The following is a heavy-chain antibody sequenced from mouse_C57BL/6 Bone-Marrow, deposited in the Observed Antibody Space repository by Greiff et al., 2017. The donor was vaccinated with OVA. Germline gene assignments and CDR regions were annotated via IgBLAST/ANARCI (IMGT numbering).Heavy chain of an antibody. D-gene: IGHD2-4*01. V-gene: IGHV1-54*01. Sequence: VQLMESGAELVRPGTSVKVSCKASGYAFTNYLIEWVKQRPGQGLEWIGVINPGSGGTNYNEKFKGKATLTADKSSSTAYMQLSSLTSEVYAVYFRAEHYDYDVWFAYWGTGTLVTVSA. J-gene: IGHJ3*01. CDR1: GYAFTNYL. CDR3: AEHYDYDVWFAY. CDR2: INPGSGGT.